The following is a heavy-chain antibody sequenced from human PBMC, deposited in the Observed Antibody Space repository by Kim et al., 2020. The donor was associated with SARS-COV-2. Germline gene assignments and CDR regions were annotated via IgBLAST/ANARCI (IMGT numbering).Heavy chain of an antibody. V-gene: IGHV4-34*01. CDR3: ARGPRQKSIAARRNFDY. Sequence: LKSRVTISVATSKNQFSLKLSSVTAADTAVYYCARGPRQKSIAARRNFDYWGQGTLVTVSS. J-gene: IGHJ4*02. D-gene: IGHD6-6*01.